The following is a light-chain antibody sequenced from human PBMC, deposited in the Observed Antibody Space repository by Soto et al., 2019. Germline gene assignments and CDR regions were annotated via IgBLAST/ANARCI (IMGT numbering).Light chain of an antibody. V-gene: IGKV3-15*01. CDR2: GAS. Sequence: ESVLTQSPGTLSLFPGERATVSCTASQSLNFNFLGWYQKKPGQAPRLLIYGASTRATDIPARFSGSGSGTEFTLTISSLQSEDFAVYYCQQYDNWPPTFGQGTRLEIK. CDR3: QQYDNWPPT. J-gene: IGKJ5*01. CDR1: QSLNFN.